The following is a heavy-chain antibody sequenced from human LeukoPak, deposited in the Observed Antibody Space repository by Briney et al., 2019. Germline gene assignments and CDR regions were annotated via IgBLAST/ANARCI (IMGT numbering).Heavy chain of an antibody. CDR2: INHSGST. CDR1: GGSFSGYY. J-gene: IGHJ3*02. V-gene: IGHV4-34*01. Sequence: PSGTLSLTCAVYGGSFSGYYWSWIRQPPGKGLEWIGEINHSGSTNYNPSLKSRVTISVDTSKKQFSLKLSSVTAADTAVYYCARGSVNFDIWGQGTMVTVSS. CDR3: ARGSVNFDI.